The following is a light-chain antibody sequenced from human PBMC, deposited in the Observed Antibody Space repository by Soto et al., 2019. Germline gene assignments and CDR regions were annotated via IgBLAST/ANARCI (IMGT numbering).Light chain of an antibody. CDR3: SSFTSGSSLV. J-gene: IGLJ3*02. CDR1: SSDVGGHNY. V-gene: IGLV2-14*01. CDR2: AVN. Sequence: QSVLTQPASVSGSPGQSITIPCTGTSSDVGGHNYVSWYQQHPGEAPKLMIYAVNYRPSGVSNRFSGSKSGNSASLTISGLQSEDEADYYCSSFTSGSSLVFGGGTKVTVL.